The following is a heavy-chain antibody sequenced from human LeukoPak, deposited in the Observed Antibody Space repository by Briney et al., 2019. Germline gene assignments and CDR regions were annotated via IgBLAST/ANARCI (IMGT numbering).Heavy chain of an antibody. CDR1: GFIFSGYG. CDR2: IVHDERTI. J-gene: IGHJ1*01. D-gene: IGHD3-16*02. CDR3: SKDRVVISFRDVSKH. V-gene: IGHV3-30*18. Sequence: GGSLRLSCAASGFIFSGYGMHWGGEAPGKGLEWVGLIVHDERTIHYADSVKGRFTIHRDNSKKTLYLRVNNLRGEGPARFYFSKDRVVISFRDVSKHWGQGTLVTVSS.